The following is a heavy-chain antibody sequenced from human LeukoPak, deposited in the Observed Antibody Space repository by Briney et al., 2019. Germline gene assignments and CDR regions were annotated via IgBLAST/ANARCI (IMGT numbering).Heavy chain of an antibody. J-gene: IGHJ4*02. CDR2: INGDGRSA. V-gene: IGHV3-74*01. D-gene: IGHD2-2*01. CDR3: ARDLVVTSAY. Sequence: GGSLRLSCAASGFTFSSYWMHWVRQAPGKGLVWVSRINGDGRSATYADSVKGRFTISRDNAKNTLYLQMNGLRAEDTAVYYCARDLVVTSAYWGQGTLVTVSS. CDR1: GFTFSSYW.